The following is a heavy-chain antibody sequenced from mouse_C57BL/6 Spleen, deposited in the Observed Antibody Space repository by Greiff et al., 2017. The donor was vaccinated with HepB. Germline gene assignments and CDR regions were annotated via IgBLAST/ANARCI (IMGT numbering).Heavy chain of an antibody. CDR1: GFTFTDYY. D-gene: IGHD2-4*01. CDR2: IRNKANGYTT. CDR3: ARSSLYDYGYFDY. J-gene: IGHJ2*01. Sequence: DVKLVQSGGGLVQPGGSLSLSCAASGFTFTDYYMSWVRQPPGKALEWLGFIRNKANGYTTEYSASVKGRFTISRDNSQSILYLQMNALRAEDSATYYCARSSLYDYGYFDYWGQGTTLTVSS. V-gene: IGHV7-3*01.